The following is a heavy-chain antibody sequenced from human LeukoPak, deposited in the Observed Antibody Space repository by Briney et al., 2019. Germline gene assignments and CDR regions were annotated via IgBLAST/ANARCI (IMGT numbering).Heavy chain of an antibody. CDR3: ARHPPQYGSPHGMDV. J-gene: IGHJ6*02. V-gene: IGHV3-66*04. CDR1: AFTVSSNY. Sequence: GGSLRLSCAASAFTVSSNYMSWVRQAPGKGLGWVSVIYSGGGSTYYADSVKGRFTISTDNSKNTLHLQMNSLRAEDTAVYYCARHPPQYGSPHGMDVWGQGTTVTVSS. D-gene: IGHD6-19*01. CDR2: IYSGGGST.